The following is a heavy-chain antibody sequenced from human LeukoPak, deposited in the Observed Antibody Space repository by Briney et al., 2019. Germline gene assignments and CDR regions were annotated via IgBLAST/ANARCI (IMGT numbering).Heavy chain of an antibody. CDR3: AREFPYCGGDCYSGYFDY. Sequence: SETLSLTCTVSGGSISSYYWSWIRQPAGKGLEWIGRIYTSGSTNYNPSLKSRVTMSVDTSKNQFSLKLSSVTAADTAVYYCAREFPYCGGDCYSGYFDYWGQGTLVTVSS. J-gene: IGHJ4*02. CDR2: IYTSGST. D-gene: IGHD2-21*02. V-gene: IGHV4-4*07. CDR1: GGSISSYY.